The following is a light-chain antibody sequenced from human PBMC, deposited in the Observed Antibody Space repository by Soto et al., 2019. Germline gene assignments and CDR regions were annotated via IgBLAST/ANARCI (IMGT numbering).Light chain of an antibody. J-gene: IGKJ5*01. CDR2: GAS. V-gene: IGKV3-20*01. CDR1: QSVSSY. Sequence: IVLTQSKATLSFYPGERATLSCMASQSVSSYLAWYQQKPGQAPRLLIYGASSRATGIPDRFSGSGSGTDFTLTISRLEPEDFAVYYCQQHGSSPITFGQGTLLEVK. CDR3: QQHGSSPIT.